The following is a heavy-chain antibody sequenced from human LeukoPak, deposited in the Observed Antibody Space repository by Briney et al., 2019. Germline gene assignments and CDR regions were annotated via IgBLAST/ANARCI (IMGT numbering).Heavy chain of an antibody. CDR2: ISPSGDIT. CDR3: ARPYLERSLKFCMDV. CDR1: GFTFSNYG. D-gene: IGHD3-3*02. Sequence: GGSLRLSCAASGFTFSNYGMNWVRQAPGKGLEWVSGISPSGDITYYADSVKGRFTISRDDSKNTLYLQMNSLRPEDTAVYYCARPYLERSLKFCMDVWGKGTTVTVSS. J-gene: IGHJ6*03. V-gene: IGHV3-23*01.